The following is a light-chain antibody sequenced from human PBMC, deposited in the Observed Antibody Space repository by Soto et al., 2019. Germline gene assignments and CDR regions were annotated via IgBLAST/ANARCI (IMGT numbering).Light chain of an antibody. V-gene: IGLV1-47*01. Sequence: QSALTQPPSASGTPGQRVTISCSGSSSNIGSNYVYWYQQLPGTAPKLLIYRNNQRPSGVPDRFSGSKSGTSASLAISGRQSEDEADYYCAAWDDSLNGYVFGNGTKVTVL. CDR2: RNN. J-gene: IGLJ1*01. CDR3: AAWDDSLNGYV. CDR1: SSNIGSNY.